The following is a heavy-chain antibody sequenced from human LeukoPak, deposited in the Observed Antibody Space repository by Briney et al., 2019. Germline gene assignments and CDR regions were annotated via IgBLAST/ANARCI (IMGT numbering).Heavy chain of an antibody. V-gene: IGHV1-18*01. CDR2: ITAYNENT. J-gene: IGHJ3*02. CDR1: GYTFTSYG. CDR3: ARGVVGPNHARAFDI. Sequence: GASVRVSCKASGYTFTSYGISWVRQAPGQGLQWMGWITAYNENTNYAQKFQGRVTMTTDTSTSTAYSELSSLRSDDTAVYYCARGVVGPNHARAFDIWGQGTMVTVSS. D-gene: IGHD2-15*01.